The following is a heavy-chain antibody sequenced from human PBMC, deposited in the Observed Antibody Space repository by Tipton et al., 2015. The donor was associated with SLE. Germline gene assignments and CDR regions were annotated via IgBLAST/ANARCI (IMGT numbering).Heavy chain of an antibody. J-gene: IGHJ6*02. V-gene: IGHV3-30*18. CDR1: GFTFSSYG. CDR2: ISYDGSNK. CDR3: AKDRGRHYYYGMDV. Sequence: SLRLSCAASGFTFSSYGMHWVRQAPGKGLEWVAVISYDGSNKYYADSVKGRFTISRDNSKNTLYLQMNSLRAEDTAVYYCAKDRGRHYYYGMDVWGQGTTVTVSS. D-gene: IGHD3-10*01.